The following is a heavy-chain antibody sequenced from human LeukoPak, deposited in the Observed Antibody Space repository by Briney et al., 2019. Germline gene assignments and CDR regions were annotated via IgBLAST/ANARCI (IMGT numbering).Heavy chain of an antibody. CDR3: AREGKSYGLGY. V-gene: IGHV3-74*01. CDR2: INTDGSST. CDR1: GSTFSSYW. J-gene: IGHJ4*02. D-gene: IGHD5-18*01. Sequence: GGSLRLSCAASGSTFSSYWMHWVRQAPGKGLVWVSRINTDGSSTTYADSVKGRFTISRDNAKNTLYLQMNSLRAEDTAVYYCAREGKSYGLGYWGQGTLVTVSS.